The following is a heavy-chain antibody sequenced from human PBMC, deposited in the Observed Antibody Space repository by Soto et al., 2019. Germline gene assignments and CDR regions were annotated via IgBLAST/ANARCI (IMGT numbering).Heavy chain of an antibody. CDR3: ARVELTTLDY. CDR2: ISSSSSTI. Sequence: EVQLVESGGGLVQPGGSLRLSCAASGFTFSSYSMNWVRQAPGKGLEWVSYISSSSSTIYYADSVKGRFTISRDNAKNSLYLQMNSLRAEDTAVYYCARVELTTLDYWGQGTLVTVSS. V-gene: IGHV3-48*01. D-gene: IGHD4-17*01. J-gene: IGHJ4*02. CDR1: GFTFSSYS.